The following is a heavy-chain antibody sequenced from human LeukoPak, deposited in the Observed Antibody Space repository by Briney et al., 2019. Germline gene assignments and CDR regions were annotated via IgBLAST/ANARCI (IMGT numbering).Heavy chain of an antibody. CDR1: GVTVGSNY. CDR2: INHNGNVN. Sequence: GGSLRLSCAASGVTVGSNYMSWVRQAPGKGLEWVASINHNGNVNYYVDSVKGRFTISRDNAKNSLYLQMSNLRAEDTAVYFCARGGGLDVWGQGATVTVSS. J-gene: IGHJ6*02. D-gene: IGHD3-16*01. V-gene: IGHV3-7*03. CDR3: ARGGGLDV.